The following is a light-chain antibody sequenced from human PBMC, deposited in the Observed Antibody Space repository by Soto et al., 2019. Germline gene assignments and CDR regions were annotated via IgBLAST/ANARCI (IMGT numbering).Light chain of an antibody. CDR2: EGT. CDR1: SRDLGYFKL. CDR3: CAYAASDLV. Sequence: QSVLTQPASVSGSPGQSITISCTGPSRDLGYFKLVAWYQQHPGKAPKLIIYEGTKRPSGVSNRFSGSQSGNTASLTISGLQSEDEADYYCCAYAASDLVFGGGTKLTVL. V-gene: IGLV2-23*01. J-gene: IGLJ2*01.